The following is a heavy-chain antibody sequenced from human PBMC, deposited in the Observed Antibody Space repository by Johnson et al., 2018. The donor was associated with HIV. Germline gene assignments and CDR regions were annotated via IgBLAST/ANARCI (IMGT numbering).Heavy chain of an antibody. CDR3: ASRQYFSSFDI. CDR1: GFPVSNNY. J-gene: IGHJ3*02. Sequence: QLVESGGGLVQPGGSLRLSCAAYGFPVSNNYMTWVRQAPGKGLEWVSLIYSGGSTYYSDSVKGRFTISRDKSKNTLYLQMISLRAEDNAVYYCASRQYFSSFDIWGQGTMVTVSS. CDR2: IYSGGST. V-gene: IGHV3-66*01. D-gene: IGHD3-3*01.